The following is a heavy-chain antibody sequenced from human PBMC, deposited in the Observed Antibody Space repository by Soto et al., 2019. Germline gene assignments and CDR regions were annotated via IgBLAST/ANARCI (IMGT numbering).Heavy chain of an antibody. V-gene: IGHV1-2*04. J-gene: IGHJ1*01. CDR2: INPNSGGP. CDR3: AIGGDYYIRSTIKFSPH. CDR1: GYTFTGYY. Sequence: ASVKVSCKASGYTFTGYYRHWVRQAPGQGLEWMGWINPNSGGPNYAQKFQGWVTMTRDTSISTAYMELSRLRSDATAVYYCAIGGDYYIRSTIKFSPHGRQGSLVPVTS. D-gene: IGHD3-10*02.